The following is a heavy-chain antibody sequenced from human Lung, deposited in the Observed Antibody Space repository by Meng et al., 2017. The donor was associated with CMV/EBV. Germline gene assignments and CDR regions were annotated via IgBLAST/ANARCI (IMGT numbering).Heavy chain of an antibody. CDR3: STGGYSSGWEC. D-gene: IGHD6-19*01. J-gene: IGHJ4*02. Sequence: SCAASGFTFSDARMNWVRQAPGKGLEWVGRIKSKTDGGTTDYAASVKGRFTISRDDSKNTLSLQMNSLKTEDTAVYFCSTGGYSSGWECWGQGNXVTVSS. CDR2: IKSKTDGGTT. V-gene: IGHV3-15*05. CDR1: GFTFSDAR.